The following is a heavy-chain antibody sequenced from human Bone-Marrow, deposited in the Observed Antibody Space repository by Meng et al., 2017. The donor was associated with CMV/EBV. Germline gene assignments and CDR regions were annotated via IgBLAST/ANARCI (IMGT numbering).Heavy chain of an antibody. CDR1: GFTFSSYG. J-gene: IGHJ4*02. D-gene: IGHD6-19*01. CDR3: AKDWDSSGWYDY. CDR2: IWYDGSNK. V-gene: IGHV3-33*06. Sequence: GESLKISCAASGFTFSSYGMHWVRQAPGKGLEWVAVIWYDGSNKYYADSVKGRFTISRDNSKNTLYLQMNSLRAEDTAVYYCAKDWDSSGWYDYWGQGTLVVVSS.